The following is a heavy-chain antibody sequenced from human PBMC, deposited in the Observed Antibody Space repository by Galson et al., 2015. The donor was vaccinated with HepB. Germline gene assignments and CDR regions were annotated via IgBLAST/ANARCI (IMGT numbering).Heavy chain of an antibody. V-gene: IGHV6-1*01. CDR1: GDSVSSNSAA. CDR3: ARDRYYDSSGYYYESYYYYMDV. J-gene: IGHJ6*03. D-gene: IGHD3-22*01. CDR2: TYYRSKWYN. Sequence: CAISGDSVSSNSAAWNRIRQSPSRGLEWLGRTYYRSKWYNDYAVSVKSRITINPDTSKNQFSLQLNSVTPEDTAVYYCARDRYYDSSGYYYESYYYYMDVWGKGTTVTVSS.